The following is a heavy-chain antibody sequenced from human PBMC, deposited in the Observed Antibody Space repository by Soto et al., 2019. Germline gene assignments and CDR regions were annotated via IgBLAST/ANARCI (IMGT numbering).Heavy chain of an antibody. CDR3: AYRPVVLGSGWHFDF. J-gene: IGHJ4*02. CDR1: GFSLNTRGVG. D-gene: IGHD6-19*01. V-gene: IGHV2-5*02. Sequence: QITLKESGPTLVIPTQTLTLTCTFSGFSLNTRGVGVGWIRQPPGKALEWVALIHWDDEKRYSPTLRNTLTITKDTSKNQVVLIMTNMDPVDTATYSCAYRPVVLGSGWHFDFWGQGILVTVSS. CDR2: IHWDDEK.